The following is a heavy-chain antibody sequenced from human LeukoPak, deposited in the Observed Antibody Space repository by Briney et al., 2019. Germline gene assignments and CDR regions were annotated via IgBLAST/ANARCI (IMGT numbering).Heavy chain of an antibody. J-gene: IGHJ4*02. D-gene: IGHD7-27*01. CDR1: GYSTNNGYF. CDR2: IYHSGSI. CDR3: ARAIRTGLGIGSFDG. Sequence: SETLSLTCTVSGYSTNNGYFWGWIRQPPGKGLECIGTIYHSGSIYYNPSLKGRVTISVDTSKNQFSLKLNSLTAADTAVYYCARAIRTGLGIGSFDGWGQGTLVTVSS. V-gene: IGHV4-38-2*02.